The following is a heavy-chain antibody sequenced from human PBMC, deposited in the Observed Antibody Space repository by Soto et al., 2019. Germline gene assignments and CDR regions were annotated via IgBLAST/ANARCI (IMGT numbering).Heavy chain of an antibody. CDR3: ARGGGFDSFDY. CDR2: INHLETT. V-gene: IGHV4-30-2*01. D-gene: IGHD3-10*01. Sequence: QLQLHMSGSGLVKPSQTLSLTCTVSGASITYGAYSWSWIRQTPGKGLEWIGYINHLETTFYNPSFESRLTLSIDRTKNQFSRNLKSMSAADRAVYFCARGGGFDSFDYWGQVILVTVSS. CDR1: GASITYGAYS. J-gene: IGHJ4*02.